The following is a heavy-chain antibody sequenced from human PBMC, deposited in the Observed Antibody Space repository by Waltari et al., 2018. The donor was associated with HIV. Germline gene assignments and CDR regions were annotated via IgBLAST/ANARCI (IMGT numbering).Heavy chain of an antibody. J-gene: IGHJ5*02. CDR1: GFTFSSYW. V-gene: IGHV3-74*01. D-gene: IGHD5-18*01. Sequence: EVQLVESGGGLVQPGGSLRLSCAASGFTFSSYWMHWVRQAPGEGLVWGSRINSDGRSTSYADSGKGRFTIARDNAKNTLYLQMNSRRAEDTAVYYCARVQGYSYAVNWFDPWGQGTLVTGSS. CDR3: ARVQGYSYAVNWFDP. CDR2: INSDGRST.